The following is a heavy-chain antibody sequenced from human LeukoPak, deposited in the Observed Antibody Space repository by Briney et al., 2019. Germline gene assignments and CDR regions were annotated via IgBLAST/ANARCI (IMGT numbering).Heavy chain of an antibody. CDR3: ARSSTRMYSSSPMDY. Sequence: SETLSLTCTVSGGSISSYYWSWIRQPPGKGLEWIGYIYYSGSTNYNPSLKSRVTISVDTSKNQLSLKLSSVTAADTAVYYCARSSTRMYSSSPMDYWGQGTLVTVSS. J-gene: IGHJ4*02. CDR1: GGSISSYY. V-gene: IGHV4-59*01. D-gene: IGHD6-6*01. CDR2: IYYSGST.